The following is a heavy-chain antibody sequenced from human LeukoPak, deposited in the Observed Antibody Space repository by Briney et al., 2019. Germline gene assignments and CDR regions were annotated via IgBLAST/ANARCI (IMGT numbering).Heavy chain of an antibody. D-gene: IGHD3-10*01. J-gene: IGHJ6*03. Sequence: PGGSLRLSCAASGFTVSRNYMTWVRQAPGKGLEWVSVIYSGGNTYYADSVKGRFTISRDNSKNTLYLQMNSLRAEDTAVYYCARDPGYYGSGYYMDVWGKGTTVTVSS. CDR3: ARDPGYYGSGYYMDV. CDR2: IYSGGNT. V-gene: IGHV3-53*05. CDR1: GFTVSRNY.